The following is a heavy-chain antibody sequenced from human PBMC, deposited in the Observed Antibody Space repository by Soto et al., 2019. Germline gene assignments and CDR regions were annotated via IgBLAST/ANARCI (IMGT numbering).Heavy chain of an antibody. V-gene: IGHV3-64*01. J-gene: IGHJ6*03. CDR2: ISSNGGST. D-gene: IGHD2-15*01. CDR3: ARDSWYCSGGSCYSARYYYYYMDV. CDR1: GFTFSSYA. Sequence: GGSLRLSCAASGFTFSSYAMHWVRQAPGKGLEYVSAISSNGGSTYYANSVKGRFTISRDNSKNTLYLQMGSLRAEDMAVYYCARDSWYCSGGSCYSARYYYYYMDVWGKGTTVIVSS.